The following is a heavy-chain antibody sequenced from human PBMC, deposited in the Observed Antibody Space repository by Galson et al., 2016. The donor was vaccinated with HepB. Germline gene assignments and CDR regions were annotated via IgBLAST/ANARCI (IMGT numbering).Heavy chain of an antibody. D-gene: IGHD2/OR15-2a*01. CDR3: AKRHEYCPPVGCSVDY. CDR1: GFTFSGYG. V-gene: IGHV3-30*18. J-gene: IGHJ4*02. Sequence: SLRLSCAASGFTFSGYGMHWVRQAPGKGLEWVAADSKDGRRKFHADSVKGRFTISRDNSTNILFLQMSSLRADDTAVYFCAKRHEYCPPVGCSVDYWGQGTLVSVSS. CDR2: DSKDGRRK.